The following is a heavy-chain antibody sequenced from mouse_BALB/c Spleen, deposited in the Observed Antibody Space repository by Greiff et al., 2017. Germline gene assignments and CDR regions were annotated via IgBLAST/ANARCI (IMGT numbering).Heavy chain of an antibody. Sequence: DVQLVESGGGLVQPGGSLKLSCAASGFTFSSYGMSWVRQTPDKRLELVATINSNGGSTYYPDSVKGRFTISRDNAKNTLYLQMSSLKSEDTAMYYCAREGYDYLFAYWGQGTLVTVSA. CDR3: AREGYDYLFAY. D-gene: IGHD2-4*01. J-gene: IGHJ3*01. V-gene: IGHV5-6-3*01. CDR2: INSNGGST. CDR1: GFTFSSYG.